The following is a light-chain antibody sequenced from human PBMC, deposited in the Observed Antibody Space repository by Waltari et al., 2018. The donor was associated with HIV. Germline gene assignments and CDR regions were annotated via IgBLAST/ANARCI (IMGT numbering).Light chain of an antibody. J-gene: IGLJ1*01. V-gene: IGLV4-69*01. CDR1: SGHSHYA. CDR2: LNSDGSH. CDR3: QTWGTGIQV. Sequence: QLVLTQSPSASASLGASVKLTCTLSSGHSHYAIACHQQQPEKGPRSLMKLNSDGSHTKGDGIPDRFSGSSSGTERYLTISTLQSEDEADYYCQTWGTGIQVFGSGTKVTVL.